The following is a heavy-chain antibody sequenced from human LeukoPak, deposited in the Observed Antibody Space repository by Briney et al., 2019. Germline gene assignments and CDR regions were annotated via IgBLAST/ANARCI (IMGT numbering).Heavy chain of an antibody. CDR3: ARARWEKMTTVVTWFDY. Sequence: PSETLSLTFTVSGGSISSYYWNWVRQPPGKGLEWIAYMYYSGSTSYNPSLKSRVTISVDTSKNQFSLKLSSVTAADTAVYYCARARWEKMTTVVTWFDYWGQGTLVTVSS. CDR2: MYYSGST. J-gene: IGHJ4*02. D-gene: IGHD4-23*01. V-gene: IGHV4-59*01. CDR1: GGSISSYY.